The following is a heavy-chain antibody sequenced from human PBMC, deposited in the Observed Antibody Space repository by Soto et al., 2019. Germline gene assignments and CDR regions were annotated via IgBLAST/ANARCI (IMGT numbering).Heavy chain of an antibody. J-gene: IGHJ6*02. D-gene: IGHD1-20*01. V-gene: IGHV3-11*01. CDR2: ISSSGSTI. CDR1: GFTFRDYY. CDR3: ARLVTATRNYYYGMDV. Sequence: GGSLRLSCAACGFTFRDYYMTWIRQAPGKGLEWLSYISSSGSTIYYADSVKGRFTISRDNAKNSLFLQMNSLRAEDTAVYYCARLVTATRNYYYGMDVWGQGTTVTVSS.